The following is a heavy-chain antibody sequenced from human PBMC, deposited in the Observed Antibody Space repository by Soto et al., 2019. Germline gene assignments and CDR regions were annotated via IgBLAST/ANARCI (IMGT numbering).Heavy chain of an antibody. CDR2: IWYDGSNK. J-gene: IGHJ6*02. D-gene: IGHD6-13*01. V-gene: IGHV3-33*06. CDR3: AKRQQLVRYQYGLDV. Sequence: PGGSLRLSCAASGFTFSSYGMHWVRQAPGKGLEWVAVIWYDGSNKYYADSVKGRFTISRDNSKNTLYLQMNSLRAEDTAVYYCAKRQQLVRYQYGLDVWGQGTTVTVSS. CDR1: GFTFSSYG.